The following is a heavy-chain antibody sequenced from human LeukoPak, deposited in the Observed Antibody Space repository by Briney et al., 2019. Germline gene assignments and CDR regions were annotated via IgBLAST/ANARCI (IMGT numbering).Heavy chain of an antibody. Sequence: ASLKVSCKASGYTFTNYHINWVRQAPGQGLEWMGWINPNTGDRGYAQKFQGRVSITSDTSISTAYMELGSPRSEDTAVYFCARPTSSTASGYDYWGQGTLVTVSS. J-gene: IGHJ4*02. D-gene: IGHD2-21*02. CDR3: ARPTSSTASGYDY. CDR1: GYTFTNYH. CDR2: INPNTGDR. V-gene: IGHV1-8*03.